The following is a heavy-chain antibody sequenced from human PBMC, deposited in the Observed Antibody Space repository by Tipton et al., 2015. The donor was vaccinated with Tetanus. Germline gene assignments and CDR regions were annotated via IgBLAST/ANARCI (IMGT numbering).Heavy chain of an antibody. V-gene: IGHV3-21*01. J-gene: IGHJ4*02. CDR1: GFSFGNYK. D-gene: IGHD6-25*01. CDR3: VSGSALDY. Sequence: VQLVQSGGGLVKPGGSLRLSCEVSGFSFGNYKMNWVRQGPGRGLEWVSSISSTSRYINYADSVKGRFTISRDNAKNSLFLEMNSLRADDTAVYYCVSGSALDYWGQGTLITVSS. CDR2: ISSTSRYI.